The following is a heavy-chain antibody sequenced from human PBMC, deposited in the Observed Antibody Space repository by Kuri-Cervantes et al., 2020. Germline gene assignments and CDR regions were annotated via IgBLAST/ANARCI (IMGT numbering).Heavy chain of an antibody. D-gene: IGHD3-10*01. CDR3: ARGGVWFRSDYYYYMDV. J-gene: IGHJ6*03. CDR1: GGSISSSSYY. CDR2: IYHSGST. V-gene: IGHV4-39*07. Sequence: ESLKISCTVSGGSISSSSYYWGWIRQPPGTGLEWIGSIYHSGSTYYNPSLKSRLTISVDTSKNQFSLKLSSVTAADTAVYYCARGGVWFRSDYYYYMDVWGKGTTVTVSS.